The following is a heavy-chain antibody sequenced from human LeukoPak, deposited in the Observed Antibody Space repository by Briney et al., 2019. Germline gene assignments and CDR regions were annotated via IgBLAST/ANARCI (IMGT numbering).Heavy chain of an antibody. Sequence: SETLSLTCTVSGGSISSYYWSWIRQPPGKGLEWIGYIYYSGSTNYNPSLKSRVTISVDTSKNQFSLKLSSVTAADTAVYCCARVRWQQLDYYYYYMDVWGKGTTVTVSS. CDR2: IYYSGST. V-gene: IGHV4-59*01. CDR3: ARVRWQQLDYYYYYMDV. CDR1: GGSISSYY. D-gene: IGHD6-13*01. J-gene: IGHJ6*03.